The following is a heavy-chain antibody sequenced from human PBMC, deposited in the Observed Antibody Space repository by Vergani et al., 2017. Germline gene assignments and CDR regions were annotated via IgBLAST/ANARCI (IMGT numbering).Heavy chain of an antibody. J-gene: IGHJ3*01. CDR3: TKGSVYYHDSAGHGYDPYTGFDL. D-gene: IGHD5-12*01. CDR1: GITFWKFG. Sequence: EVDLVESGRGSAQPGGSLRLSCEASGITFWKFGMHWVRQGPGKGLEWVSGISWNSGAVDYADSVRGRFTISRDNAKNSLFLEMNSLRFEDTAVYFCTKGSVYYHDSAGHGYDPYTGFDLWGQGTLVTVSS. CDR2: ISWNSGAV. V-gene: IGHV3-9*01.